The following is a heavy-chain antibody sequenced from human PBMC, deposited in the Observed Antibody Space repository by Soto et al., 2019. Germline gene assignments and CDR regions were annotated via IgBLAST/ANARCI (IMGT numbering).Heavy chain of an antibody. J-gene: IGHJ4*02. V-gene: IGHV4-59*03. Sequence: SETLSLTCTVSGGSISSYFWSWIRQPPGKGLEWIGYIYRSGSTSYNPSLKSRVTISVDTSKNQFSVKLNSVTAADTAVYYCAGLGYDSSGYYPAHFDYWGRGTLVTVSS. CDR3: AGLGYDSSGYYPAHFDY. CDR1: GGSISSYF. D-gene: IGHD3-22*01. CDR2: IYRSGST.